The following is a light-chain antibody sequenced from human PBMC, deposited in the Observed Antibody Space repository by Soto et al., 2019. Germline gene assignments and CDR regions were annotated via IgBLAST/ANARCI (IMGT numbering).Light chain of an antibody. CDR3: QQYGSSGK. J-gene: IGKJ1*01. CDR1: QNIGNN. Sequence: EIVMTQSPATLSVSPGENATLSCRASQNIGNNLAWYQQKPGQAPRLLIYGASNRATGIPDRFSGSGSGTDFTLTISRLEPEDFAVYYCQQYGSSGKFGQGTKVDIK. V-gene: IGKV3-20*01. CDR2: GAS.